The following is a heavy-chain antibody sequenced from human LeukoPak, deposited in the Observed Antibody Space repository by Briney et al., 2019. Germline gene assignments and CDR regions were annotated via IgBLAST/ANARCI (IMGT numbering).Heavy chain of an antibody. V-gene: IGHV3-30*18. J-gene: IGHJ4*02. CDR2: ISYDGSNK. D-gene: IGHD3-10*01. CDR3: AKGGYGSYCFDY. Sequence: PGRSLRLSCAASGFTFSSYGMHWVRQAPGKGLEWVAVISYDGSNKYYADSVKGRFTISRDNSKNTLYLQMNSLRAEDTAVYYCAKGGYGSYCFDYWGQGTLVTVSS. CDR1: GFTFSSYG.